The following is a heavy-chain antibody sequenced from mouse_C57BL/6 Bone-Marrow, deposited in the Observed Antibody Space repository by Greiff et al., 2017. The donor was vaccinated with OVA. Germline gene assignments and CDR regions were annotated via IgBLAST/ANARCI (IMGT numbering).Heavy chain of an antibody. J-gene: IGHJ1*03. CDR3: ARFGGGVDWYFDV. CDR2: IHPNSGST. V-gene: IGHV1-64*01. Sequence: QVQLQQPGAELVKPGASVKLSCKASGYTFTSYWMHWVKQRPGQGLEWIGMIHPNSGSTNYNEKFKSKATLTVDKSSSTAYMQLSSLTSEDSAVYYCARFGGGVDWYFDVWGTGTTVTVSS. CDR1: GYTFTSYW.